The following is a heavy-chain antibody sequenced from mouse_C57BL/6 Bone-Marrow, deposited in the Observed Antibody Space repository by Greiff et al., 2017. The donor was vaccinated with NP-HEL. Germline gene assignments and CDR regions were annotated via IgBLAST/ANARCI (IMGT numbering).Heavy chain of an antibody. CDR3: RRCCMVIGYFDV. CDR1: GYTFTSYW. CDR2: IHPNSGST. V-gene: IGHV1-64*01. D-gene: IGHD2-2*01. Sequence: VQLQQSGAELVKPGASVKLSCKASGYTFTSYWMHWVKQRPGQGLEWIGMIHPNSGSTNYNEKFKSKATLTVDKSSSTAYMQLSSLTSEDSAVYCGRRCCMVIGYFDVWGTGTAITVS. J-gene: IGHJ1*03.